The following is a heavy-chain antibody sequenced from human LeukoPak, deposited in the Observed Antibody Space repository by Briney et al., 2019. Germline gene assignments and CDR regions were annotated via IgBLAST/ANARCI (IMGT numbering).Heavy chain of an antibody. Sequence: GKSLRLSCVASGFTLSSYGMHWVRQAPGKGLEWVALISYDGSQKYYADSVKGRFTVSRDNSKSLLYLQMDSLRAEDTAVYYCAKDLRGWIQQGDCWGQGTLVTVSS. V-gene: IGHV3-30*18. J-gene: IGHJ4*02. D-gene: IGHD5-18*01. CDR2: ISYDGSQK. CDR1: GFTLSSYG. CDR3: AKDLRGWIQQGDC.